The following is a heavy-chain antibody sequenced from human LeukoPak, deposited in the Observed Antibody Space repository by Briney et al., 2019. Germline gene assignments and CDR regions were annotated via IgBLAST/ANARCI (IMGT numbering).Heavy chain of an antibody. CDR3: AKGYSIRHYYFDY. Sequence: GRSLRLSCAASGFTFDDYAMHWVRQAPGKGLEWVSGISWNSGSIGYADSVKGRFTISRDNAKNSLYLQMNSLRAEDTALYYCAKGYSIRHYYFDYWGQGTLVTVSS. D-gene: IGHD1-14*01. CDR1: GFTFDDYA. V-gene: IGHV3-9*01. CDR2: ISWNSGSI. J-gene: IGHJ4*02.